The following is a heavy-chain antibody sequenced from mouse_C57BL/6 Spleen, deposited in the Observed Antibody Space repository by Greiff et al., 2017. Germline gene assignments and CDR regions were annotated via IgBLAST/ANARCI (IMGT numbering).Heavy chain of an antibody. CDR1: GYTFTSYW. CDR3: ARPGPRRGPSYWYFEG. D-gene: IGHD2-10*02. V-gene: IGHV1-72*01. J-gene: IGHJ1*03. CDR2: IDPNSGGT. Sequence: QVHVKQSGAELVKPGASVKLSCKASGYTFTSYWMHWVKQRPGRGLEWIGRIDPNSGGTKYNEKFKSKATLTVDKPSSTAYMQLSSLTSEDSAVYYWARPGPRRGPSYWYFEGWGTGTTVTVSS.